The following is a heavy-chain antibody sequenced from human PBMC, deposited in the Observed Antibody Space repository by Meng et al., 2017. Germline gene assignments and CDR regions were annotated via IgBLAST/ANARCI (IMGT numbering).Heavy chain of an antibody. CDR3: ARDKDGGFGEN. D-gene: IGHD3-10*01. V-gene: IGHV3-30*04. Sequence: GGSLRLSCAASGFTFSSYAMHWVRQVPGNGLEWVAVISYDGSNKYYADSVKGRFTISRDNSKNTLYLQMNSLRAEDTAVYYCARDKDGGFGENWGQGTLVTVSS. CDR1: GFTFSSYA. J-gene: IGHJ4*02. CDR2: ISYDGSNK.